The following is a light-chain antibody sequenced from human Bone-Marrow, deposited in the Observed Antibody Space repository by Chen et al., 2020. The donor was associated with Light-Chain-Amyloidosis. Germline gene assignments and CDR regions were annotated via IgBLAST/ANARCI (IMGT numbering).Light chain of an antibody. CDR1: RGDVGTYNY. J-gene: IGLJ1*01. V-gene: IGLV2-14*01. Sequence: QSALTQPASVSGSPGQSITISCTGTRGDVGTYNYVSWYQQHPGKAPKVMIYAVSNRPSGVSNRFSGSESGNSASLTFSGLQAEDEADYYCSSFTSSSSYVFGPGTKVPVL. CDR3: SSFTSSSSYV. CDR2: AVS.